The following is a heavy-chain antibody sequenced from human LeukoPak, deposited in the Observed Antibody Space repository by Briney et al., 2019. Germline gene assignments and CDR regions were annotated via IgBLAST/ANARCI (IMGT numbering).Heavy chain of an antibody. V-gene: IGHV4-34*01. CDR3: ARRRYGDY. CDR2: INHSGST. J-gene: IGHJ4*02. Sequence: PSETLSLTCAVYGGSFSGYYWSWIRQPPGKGLEWIGEINHSGSTNYNPSLKSRVTISVDTSKNQFSLKLSSVTAADTAVYYCARRRYGDYWGQGTLVTVSS. CDR1: GGSFSGYY. D-gene: IGHD2-15*01.